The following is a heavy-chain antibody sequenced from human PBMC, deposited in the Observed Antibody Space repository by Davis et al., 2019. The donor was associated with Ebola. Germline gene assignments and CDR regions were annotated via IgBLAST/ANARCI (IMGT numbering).Heavy chain of an antibody. CDR1: GFIFSNYA. Sequence: GESLKISCAASGFIFSNYAMSWVRQAPGKGLEWVSTVSGSGGSTYDADSVKGRFTISRDNSKNTLYLQMHSLRAEDTAVYYCAKGLYCSSSTCHEGGWFGPWGQGTLVTVSS. D-gene: IGHD2-2*01. V-gene: IGHV3-23*01. J-gene: IGHJ5*02. CDR3: AKGLYCSSSTCHEGGWFGP. CDR2: VSGSGGST.